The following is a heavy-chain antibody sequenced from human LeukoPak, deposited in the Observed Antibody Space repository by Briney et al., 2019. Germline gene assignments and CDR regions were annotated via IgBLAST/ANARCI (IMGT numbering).Heavy chain of an antibody. D-gene: IGHD1-26*01. Sequence: SETLSLTCAVYGGSFSGYYWSWIRQPPGKGLEWIGEINHSGSTNYNPSLKSRVTISVDTSKNQFSLKLSSVTAADTAVYHCARGPAATEGWFDPWGQGTLVTVSS. V-gene: IGHV4-34*01. J-gene: IGHJ5*02. CDR1: GGSFSGYY. CDR2: INHSGST. CDR3: ARGPAATEGWFDP.